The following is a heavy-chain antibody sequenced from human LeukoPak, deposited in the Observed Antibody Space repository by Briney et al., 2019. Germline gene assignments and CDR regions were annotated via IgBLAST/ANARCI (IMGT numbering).Heavy chain of an antibody. CDR3: ARDWALYYYDSSGSNWYFDL. J-gene: IGHJ2*01. D-gene: IGHD3-22*01. CDR2: ISAYNGNT. V-gene: IGHV1-18*01. CDR1: GYSITNYA. Sequence: GASVKVSCKASGYSITNYAILWVRQAPGQGLEWMGWISAYNGNTNYAQKLQGRVTMTTDTSTSTAYMELRSLRSDDTAVYYCARDWALYYYDSSGSNWYFDLWGRGTLVTVSS.